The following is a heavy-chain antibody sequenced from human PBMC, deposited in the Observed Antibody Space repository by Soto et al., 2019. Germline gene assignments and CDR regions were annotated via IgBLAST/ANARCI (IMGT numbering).Heavy chain of an antibody. J-gene: IGHJ6*03. CDR1: AGPMSSYY. V-gene: IGHV4-59*01. CDR3: ARHGGPYYMDV. CDR2: VQSTGST. Sequence: PSETLSLTCIVSAGPMSSYYWSWIRQPPGKGLECLGYVQSTGSTKYNPSLESRVTISIDTSKNQFSLKLSSVTAADTAVYYCARHGGPYYMDVWGRGTTVTVSS.